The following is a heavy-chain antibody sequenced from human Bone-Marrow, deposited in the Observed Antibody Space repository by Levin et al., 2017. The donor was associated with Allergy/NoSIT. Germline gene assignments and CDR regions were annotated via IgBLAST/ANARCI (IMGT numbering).Heavy chain of an antibody. Sequence: SGPTLVKPTQTLTLTCTFSGFSLDTTGVGVGWVRQPPGKALEWLALIYWNGDKLYSPSLKSRITITKDSSKNQVVLTMTNMSPEDTATYSCTHSLGYCTTSTCYTPYYYYDGIDVWGPGTSVTVSS. D-gene: IGHD2-8*01. CDR3: THSLGYCTTSTCYTPYYYYDGIDV. CDR2: IYWNGDK. J-gene: IGHJ6*02. V-gene: IGHV2-5*01. CDR1: GFSLDTTGVG.